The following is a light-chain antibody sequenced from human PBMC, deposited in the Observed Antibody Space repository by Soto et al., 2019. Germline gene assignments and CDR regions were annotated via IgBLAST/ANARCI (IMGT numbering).Light chain of an antibody. J-gene: IGKJ2*01. CDR3: QQYGRSLYT. V-gene: IGKV3-20*01. CDR1: QSVSSSH. Sequence: EIVVTQSPGTLSLSPGERATLSCRASQSVSSSHLAWYQQKPGQAPRLLIYGASSRATGIPDRFSGSGSGTDFTLTISSLEPADFAVYYCQQYGRSLYTFGQGTKLAIK. CDR2: GAS.